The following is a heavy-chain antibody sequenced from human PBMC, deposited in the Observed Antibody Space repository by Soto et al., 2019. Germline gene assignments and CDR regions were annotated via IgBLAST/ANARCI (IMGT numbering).Heavy chain of an antibody. CDR2: IIPIFGTA. D-gene: IGHD3-22*01. V-gene: IGHV1-69*13. CDR3: ARVGYYYDSSGYYLSFDY. CDR1: GGTFSSYA. Sequence: GASVKVSCKASGGTFSSYAISWVRQAPGQGLEWMGGIIPIFGTANYAQKFQGRVTITADESTSTAYMELSSLRSEDTAVYYCARVGYYYDSSGYYLSFDYWGQGTLVTVS. J-gene: IGHJ4*02.